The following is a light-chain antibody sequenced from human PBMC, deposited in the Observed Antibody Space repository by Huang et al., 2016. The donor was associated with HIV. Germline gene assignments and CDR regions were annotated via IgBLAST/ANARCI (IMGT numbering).Light chain of an antibody. V-gene: IGKV1-39*01. CDR2: ATS. CDR1: QSIPTY. CDR3: QQSYNLPYT. J-gene: IGKJ2*01. Sequence: DIQMTQSPPSLSASLGDRVTITCRASQSIPTYLNWYRHKPGKAPECLIHATSTLQNGVPSSFSGGGAGTDFTLTITNLQPEDVASYYCQQSYNLPYTFGRGTKVDIK.